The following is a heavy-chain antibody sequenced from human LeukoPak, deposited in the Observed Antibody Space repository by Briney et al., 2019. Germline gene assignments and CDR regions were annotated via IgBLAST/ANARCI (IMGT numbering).Heavy chain of an antibody. CDR2: ISSSGSTI. CDR3: ARDGLAVAGIVYWFDP. D-gene: IGHD6-19*01. Sequence: GGSLRLSCAASGFTFSSYEMNWVRQAPGKGLEWVSYISSSGSTIYYADSVKGRFSISRDNSKNTLYLQMNSLRAEDTAVYYCARDGLAVAGIVYWFDPWGQGTLVTVSS. V-gene: IGHV3-48*03. CDR1: GFTFSSYE. J-gene: IGHJ5*02.